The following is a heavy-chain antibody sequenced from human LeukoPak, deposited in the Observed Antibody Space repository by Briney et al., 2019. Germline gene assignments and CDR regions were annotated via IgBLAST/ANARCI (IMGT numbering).Heavy chain of an antibody. V-gene: IGHV1-18*01. J-gene: IGHJ4*02. Sequence: GASVKVSCKASGYTFNSYGFSWVRQAPGLGLEWVGWISNYNGDTRYAQKFQGRVTMTTDTSTRTSNMELRNLGSDDTAVYYCARALYSDSSGYYPGLDHWGQGTLVTVSS. CDR2: ISNYNGDT. CDR3: ARALYSDSSGYYPGLDH. CDR1: GYTFNSYG. D-gene: IGHD3-22*01.